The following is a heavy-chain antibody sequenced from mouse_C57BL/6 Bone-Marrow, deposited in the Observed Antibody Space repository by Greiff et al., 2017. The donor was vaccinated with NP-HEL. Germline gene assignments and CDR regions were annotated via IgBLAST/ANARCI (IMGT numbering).Heavy chain of an antibody. V-gene: IGHV1-61*01. CDR3: ARYDGYSQWYFDV. D-gene: IGHD2-3*01. CDR1: GYTFTSYW. Sequence: QVQLQQPGAELVRPGSSVKLSCKASGYTFTSYWMDWVKQRPGQGLEWIGNIYPSDSETHYNQKFKDKATLTVDKSSSTAYMQLSSLTSEDSAVYYCARYDGYSQWYFDVWGTGTTVTVSS. J-gene: IGHJ1*03. CDR2: IYPSDSET.